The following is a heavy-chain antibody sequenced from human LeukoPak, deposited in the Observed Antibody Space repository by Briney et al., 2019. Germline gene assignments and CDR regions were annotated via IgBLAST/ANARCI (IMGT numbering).Heavy chain of an antibody. J-gene: IGHJ4*02. CDR2: IIPIFGTA. CDR3: ARRVTGYSSGWYLDY. Sequence: SVKVSCKASGGTFSSYAISWVRQAPGQGLEWMGGIIPIFGTANYAQKFQGRVTITADESTSTAYMELSSLRSEDTAVYYCARRVTGYSSGWYLDYWGQGTLVTVSS. V-gene: IGHV1-69*01. D-gene: IGHD6-19*01. CDR1: GGTFSSYA.